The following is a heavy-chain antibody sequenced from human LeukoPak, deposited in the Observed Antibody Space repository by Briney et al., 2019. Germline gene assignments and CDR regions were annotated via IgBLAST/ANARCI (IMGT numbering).Heavy chain of an antibody. CDR2: ISSSGSTI. Sequence: PGGSLRLSCAASGFTLSDYYMSWIRQAPGKGLEWVSYISSSGSTIYYADSVKGRFTISRDNAKNSLYLQMNSLRAEDTAVYYCARGGQMIFGVVIPGYMDVWGKGTTVTVSS. CDR1: GFTLSDYY. V-gene: IGHV3-11*04. J-gene: IGHJ6*03. CDR3: ARGGQMIFGVVIPGYMDV. D-gene: IGHD3-3*01.